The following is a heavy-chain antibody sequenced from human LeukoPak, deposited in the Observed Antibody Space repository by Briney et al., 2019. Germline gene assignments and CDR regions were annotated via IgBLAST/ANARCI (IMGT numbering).Heavy chain of an antibody. CDR1: GFTFSDYY. CDR3: AREGYDSTGYYPGH. Sequence: PGGSLRLSCAASGFTFSDYYMNWIRRAPGKGLEWISYISGSGGTISYADSVKGRFTISRDNAKSSVYLQMNSLRAEDTAVYYCAREGYDSTGYYPGHWGQGTLVTVSS. CDR2: ISGSGGTI. J-gene: IGHJ4*02. V-gene: IGHV3-11*01. D-gene: IGHD3-22*01.